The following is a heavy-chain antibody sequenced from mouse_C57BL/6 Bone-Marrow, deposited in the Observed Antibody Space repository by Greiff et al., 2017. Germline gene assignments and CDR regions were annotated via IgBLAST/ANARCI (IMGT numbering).Heavy chain of an antibody. J-gene: IGHJ2*01. D-gene: IGHD1-1*01. CDR1: GFTFSSYG. V-gene: IGHV5-6*01. Sequence: EVTVVESGGDLVQPGGSLTLSCAASGFTFSSYGMSWVRQTPDKSLEWVATISSGGSYTYYPDSVKGRFTISRDNAKNTLYLQMSSLKSEDTAMYYCARHCYGSSFDYWGQGTTLTGAS. CDR3: ARHCYGSSFDY. CDR2: ISSGGSYT.